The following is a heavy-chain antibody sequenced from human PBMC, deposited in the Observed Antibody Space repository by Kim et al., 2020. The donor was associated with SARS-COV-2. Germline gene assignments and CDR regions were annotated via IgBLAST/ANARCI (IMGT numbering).Heavy chain of an antibody. CDR3: ARGQSGGLDY. CDR1: GFTFSSYA. CDR2: ISGNGGTT. D-gene: IGHD1-1*01. J-gene: IGHJ4*02. V-gene: IGHV3-23*01. Sequence: GGSLRLSCAASGFTFSSYAMAWVRQAPGKGLEWVSFISGNGGTTYHADSVKGRFTISRDISKNTLYLQMNSLRADDTALYYCARGQSGGLDYWGQGTLV.